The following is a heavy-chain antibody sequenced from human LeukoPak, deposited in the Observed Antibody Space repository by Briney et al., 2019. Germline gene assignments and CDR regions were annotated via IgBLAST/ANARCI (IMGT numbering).Heavy chain of an antibody. CDR3: ASRRGGIVGDY. J-gene: IGHJ4*02. CDR2: IWYDGSNK. D-gene: IGHD2-15*01. CDR1: GFTFSSYG. Sequence: GGSLRLSCAASGFTFSSYGMHWVRQAPGKGLEWVALIWYDGSNKYYADSVKGRFTISRGNSKNTVYLQMNSLRAEDTAVYYCASRRGGIVGDYWGQGTLVTVSS. V-gene: IGHV3-33*01.